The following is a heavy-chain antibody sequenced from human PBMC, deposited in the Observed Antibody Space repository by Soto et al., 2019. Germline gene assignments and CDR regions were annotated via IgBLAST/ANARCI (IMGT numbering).Heavy chain of an antibody. Sequence: QVQLVQSGAEVKKPGSPVRVSCTASGDTFNFYTISWVRQVPGQGPEWMGRIIPMLGMSKYAQKFQGRVTFMADKSTSPVYMNLSGLTSEDTAVYYCATNYGSGSTHFDYWGQGTLVTVSS. D-gene: IGHD3-10*01. V-gene: IGHV1-69*02. CDR2: IIPMLGMS. CDR1: GDTFNFYT. J-gene: IGHJ4*02. CDR3: ATNYGSGSTHFDY.